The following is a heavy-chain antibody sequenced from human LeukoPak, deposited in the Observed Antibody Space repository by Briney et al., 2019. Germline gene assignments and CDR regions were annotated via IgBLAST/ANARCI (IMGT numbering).Heavy chain of an antibody. J-gene: IGHJ4*02. CDR1: GYTFTSYY. Sequence: ASVKVSCKASGYTFTSYYMHWVRLAPGQGLEWMGIINPSGGSTSYAQKFQGRVTMTRDTSTSTVYMELSSLRSEDTAVYYCASKDSSGWYVFDYWGQGTLVTVSS. V-gene: IGHV1-46*01. CDR3: ASKDSSGWYVFDY. CDR2: INPSGGST. D-gene: IGHD6-19*01.